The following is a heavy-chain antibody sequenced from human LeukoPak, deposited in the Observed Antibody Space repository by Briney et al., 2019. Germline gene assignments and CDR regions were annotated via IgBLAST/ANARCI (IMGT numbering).Heavy chain of an antibody. V-gene: IGHV3-23*01. D-gene: IGHD6-6*01. J-gene: IGHJ6*03. CDR2: ISGSGGST. Sequence: SGGSLRLSCAASGFTFSSYAMSWVRQAPGKGLGWVSAISGSGGSTYYADSVKGRFTISRDNSKNTLYLQMNSLRAEDTAVYYCAKDLTVRPGYMDVWGKGTTVTVSS. CDR3: AKDLTVRPGYMDV. CDR1: GFTFSSYA.